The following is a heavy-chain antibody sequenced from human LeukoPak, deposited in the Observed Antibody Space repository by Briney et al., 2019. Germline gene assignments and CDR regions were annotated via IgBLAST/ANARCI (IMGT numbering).Heavy chain of an antibody. CDR3: ARKSAGFLTA. J-gene: IGHJ5*02. CDR2: IKPSSGDT. D-gene: IGHD2/OR15-2a*01. CDR1: GYTFTGDQ. V-gene: IGHV1-2*02. Sequence: ASVKVSCKASGYTFTGDQIYWLRQAPGQGLEWVGWIKPSSGDTLYEQKFQGRVTMARDKSISSAYMELSSLRSDDTAVYYCARKSAGFLTAWGQGTLVTVSS.